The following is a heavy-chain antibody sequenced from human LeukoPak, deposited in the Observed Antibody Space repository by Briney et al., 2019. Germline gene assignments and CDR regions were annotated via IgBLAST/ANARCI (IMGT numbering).Heavy chain of an antibody. CDR2: IYYSGST. V-gene: IGHV4-59*01. D-gene: IGHD1-1*01. CDR1: GGSISTYF. CDR3: ARIQNVYFDY. Sequence: SETLSLTCTVSGGSISTYFWSWIRQPPGKGLEWIGYIYYSGSTNYSPSLESRVTISVDTSKKQFSLKLSSVTAADTAVYYCARIQNVYFDYWGQGTLVTVSS. J-gene: IGHJ4*02.